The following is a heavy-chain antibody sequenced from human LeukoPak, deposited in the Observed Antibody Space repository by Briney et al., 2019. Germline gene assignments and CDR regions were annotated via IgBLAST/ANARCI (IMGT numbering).Heavy chain of an antibody. J-gene: IGHJ6*02. CDR2: IYYSGST. CDR3: ERDVVVGGASGMDV. CDR1: GGSFISYQ. V-gene: IGHV4-59*01. Sequence: SETLSLTCTVCGGSFISYQWTWIRQPPGKGLEWIGYIYYSGSTNYNPSLKSRVTISVDTSKNQFSLKVSSVTAADTAVYYCERDVVVGGASGMDVWSQGTTVTVSS. D-gene: IGHD2-15*01.